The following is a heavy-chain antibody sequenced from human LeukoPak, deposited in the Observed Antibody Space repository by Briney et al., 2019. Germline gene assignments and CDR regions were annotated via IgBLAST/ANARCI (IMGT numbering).Heavy chain of an antibody. Sequence: SETLSLTCTVSGGSISSYYWSWIRQPAGKGLEWIGRIYTSGSTNYNPSLKSRVTMSVDTSKNQFSLKLSSVTAADTAVYYCVRDTRYYDILTGYYYAEYFQHWGQGTLVTVSS. CDR2: IYTSGST. CDR1: GGSISSYY. V-gene: IGHV4-4*07. CDR3: VRDTRYYDILTGYYYAEYFQH. J-gene: IGHJ1*01. D-gene: IGHD3-9*01.